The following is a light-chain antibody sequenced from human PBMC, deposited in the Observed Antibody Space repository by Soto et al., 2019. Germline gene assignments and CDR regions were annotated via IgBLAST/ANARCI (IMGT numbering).Light chain of an antibody. CDR2: GAS. CDR3: QQYGSSPGIT. Sequence: EIVLTQSPGTLSLSPGERATLSCRASQSVSGSYLAWYQQKPGQAPRLLIYGASGRATGIPDRFSGSGSGTDFTLTISRLEPEDFAVYYCQQYGSSPGITFGQGTRLEIK. CDR1: QSVSGSY. V-gene: IGKV3-20*01. J-gene: IGKJ5*01.